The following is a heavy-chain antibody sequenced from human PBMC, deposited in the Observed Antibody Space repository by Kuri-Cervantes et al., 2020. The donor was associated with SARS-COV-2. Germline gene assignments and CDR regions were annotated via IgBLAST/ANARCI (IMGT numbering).Heavy chain of an antibody. Sequence: KVSCKGSGYSFTSYWTGWVRQMPGKGLERMGIIYPGDSDTRYSPSFQGQVTISADKSISTAYLQWSSLKASDTAMYYCANTFGSGSPLPFQHWGQGTLVTVSS. V-gene: IGHV5-51*01. J-gene: IGHJ1*01. D-gene: IGHD3-10*01. CDR2: IYPGDSDT. CDR1: GYSFTSYW. CDR3: ANTFGSGSPLPFQH.